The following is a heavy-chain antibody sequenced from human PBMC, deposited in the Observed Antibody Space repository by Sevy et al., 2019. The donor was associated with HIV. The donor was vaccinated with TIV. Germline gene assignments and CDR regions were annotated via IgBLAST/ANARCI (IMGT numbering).Heavy chain of an antibody. V-gene: IGHV3-49*03. CDR2: IRVKAFGATA. D-gene: IGHD3-10*01. CDR3: TREATLVRGVVTINDAFDI. J-gene: IGHJ3*02. CDR1: GFTFADYT. Sequence: GGSLRLSCTASGFTFADYTMSWFRQAPGRGLEWLSFIRVKAFGATAEYAASVKGRFTISRDDSQSIAYLQMNGLKTDDTAFYYCTREATLVRGVVTINDAFDIWGQGTMVTVSS.